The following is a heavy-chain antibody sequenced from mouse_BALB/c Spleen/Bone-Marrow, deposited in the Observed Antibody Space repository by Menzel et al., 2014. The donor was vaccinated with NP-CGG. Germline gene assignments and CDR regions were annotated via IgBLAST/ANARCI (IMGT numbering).Heavy chain of an antibody. CDR2: ISSGSSTV. Sequence: EVMLVESGGGLVQPGGSRKLSCAASGFTFSSFGMHWVRQAPEKGLEWVAYISSGSSTVYYADKVMGRFTISRDNPKNTLFLQMTSLRSEDTAMYYCARSGSSSCYFDYWGQGTTLTVSS. J-gene: IGHJ2*01. CDR3: ARSGSSSCYFDY. V-gene: IGHV5-17*02. CDR1: GFTFSSFG. D-gene: IGHD1-1*01.